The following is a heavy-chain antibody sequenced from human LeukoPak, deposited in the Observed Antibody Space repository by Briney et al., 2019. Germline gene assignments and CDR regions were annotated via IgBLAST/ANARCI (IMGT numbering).Heavy chain of an antibody. J-gene: IGHJ4*02. CDR2: MKEDGSDI. V-gene: IGHV3-7*01. CDR1: GFDFNSYT. Sequence: GSLRLSCVASGFDFNSYTMSWARQAPGKGLEWVAKMKEDGSDIHYVDSVKGRFTICRDNAKNSLCLQMSSLRADNTAVYYCARGGARYLDSWGQGILVTVSS. D-gene: IGHD3-9*01. CDR3: ARGGARYLDS.